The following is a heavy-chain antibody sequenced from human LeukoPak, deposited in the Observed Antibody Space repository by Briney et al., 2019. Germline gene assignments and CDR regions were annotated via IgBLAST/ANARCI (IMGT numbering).Heavy chain of an antibody. CDR3: ASSYSSSWYLGPGAFDI. V-gene: IGHV4-59*01. D-gene: IGHD6-13*01. CDR2: IYYSGST. J-gene: IGHJ3*02. Sequence: SETLSLTCTVSGGSISSYYWSWIRQPPGKGLEWIGYIYYSGSTNYNPSLKSRVTISVDTSKNQFSLKLSSVTAADTAVYYCASSYSSSWYLGPGAFDIWGQGTMVTVSS. CDR1: GGSISSYY.